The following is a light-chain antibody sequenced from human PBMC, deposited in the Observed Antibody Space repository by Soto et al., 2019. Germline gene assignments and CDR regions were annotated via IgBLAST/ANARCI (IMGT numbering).Light chain of an antibody. V-gene: IGLV2-14*03. CDR2: DVS. Sequence: QSALVQPASVSGSPGQSITISCTGTSSDIGGYNFVSWYQQHPGKGPKLMIYDVSNRPSGVSNRFSGSKSGSTASLTISGLQAEDEADYYCSSYTSSSTPYVFGSGTKVTVL. J-gene: IGLJ1*01. CDR1: SSDIGGYNF. CDR3: SSYTSSSTPYV.